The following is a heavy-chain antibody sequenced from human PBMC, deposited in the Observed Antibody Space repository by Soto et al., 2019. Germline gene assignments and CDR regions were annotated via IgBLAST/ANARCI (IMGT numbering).Heavy chain of an antibody. CDR1: GFTFSNYA. Sequence: EVQLLESGGGLVQPGGSLRLSCAASGFTFSNYAMSWVRQAPGKGLEWVSAMSGSGSSTYYADSVKGRFTISRDNSRNTLYLQMNSLRAEDTAVYYCAKRSGSGWSEVTYFDYWGQGTLVTVSS. J-gene: IGHJ4*02. CDR2: MSGSGSST. CDR3: AKRSGSGWSEVTYFDY. V-gene: IGHV3-23*01. D-gene: IGHD6-19*01.